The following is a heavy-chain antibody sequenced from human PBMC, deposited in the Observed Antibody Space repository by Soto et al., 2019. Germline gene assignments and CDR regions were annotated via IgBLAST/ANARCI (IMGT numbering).Heavy chain of an antibody. CDR1: GFTFSEDA. V-gene: IGHV3-33*01. CDR3: AMEGLYTATFSGFDY. Sequence: QVHLLESGGGVVQPGKSLTLSCATSGFTFSEDAMHWVRQAPGKGLEWVAGIWYDGRKKHYADSVKGRFTISRDNSKNTLVLQRNSLTAEATAGYWCAMEGLYTATFSGFDYWAQETLVTVSS. D-gene: IGHD5-18*01. J-gene: IGHJ4*02. CDR2: IWYDGRKK.